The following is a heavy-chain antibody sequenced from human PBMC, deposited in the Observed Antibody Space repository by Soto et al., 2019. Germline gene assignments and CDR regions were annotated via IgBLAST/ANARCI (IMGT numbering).Heavy chain of an antibody. CDR3: ARSSVRGWSY. D-gene: IGHD3-10*02. J-gene: IGHJ4*02. Sequence: PSETLSLTCAAYGGSFSGYYWTWIRQPPGKGLEWMGEITHSGSTNYNPSLKRRVTISADTTKNHSPLNQNSVTAADTAVYYCARSSVRGWSYWGQGTLVTVSS. CDR1: GGSFSGYY. V-gene: IGHV4-34*01. CDR2: ITHSGST.